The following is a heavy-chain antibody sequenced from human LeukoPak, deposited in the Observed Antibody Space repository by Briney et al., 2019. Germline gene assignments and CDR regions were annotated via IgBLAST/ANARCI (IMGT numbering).Heavy chain of an antibody. CDR3: ARGGYCSSTSCYPYFDY. Sequence: SVKVSRKASGGTFSSYAISWVRQAPGQGLEWMGGIIPIFGTANYAQKFQGRVTITADKSTSTAYMELSSLRSEDTAVYYCARGGYCSSTSCYPYFDYWGQGTLVTVSS. V-gene: IGHV1-69*06. D-gene: IGHD2-2*01. J-gene: IGHJ4*02. CDR2: IIPIFGTA. CDR1: GGTFSSYA.